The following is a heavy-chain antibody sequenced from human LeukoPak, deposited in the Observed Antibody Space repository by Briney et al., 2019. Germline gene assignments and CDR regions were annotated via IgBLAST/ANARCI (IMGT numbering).Heavy chain of an antibody. Sequence: SETLSLTCTVSGGSISSYYWSRIRQPPGKGLEWIGYIYYSGSTNYNPSLKSRVTISVDTSKNQFSLKLSSVTAADTAVYYCARGGSGWYRVYYYYMDVWGKGTTVTVSS. J-gene: IGHJ6*03. CDR1: GGSISSYY. V-gene: IGHV4-59*01. CDR3: ARGGSGWYRVYYYYMDV. D-gene: IGHD6-19*01. CDR2: IYYSGST.